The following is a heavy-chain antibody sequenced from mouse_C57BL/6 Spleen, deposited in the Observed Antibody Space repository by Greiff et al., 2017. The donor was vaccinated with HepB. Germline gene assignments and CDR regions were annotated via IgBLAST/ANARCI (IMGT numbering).Heavy chain of an antibody. Sequence: EVKLVESGAGLVKPGGSLKLSCAASGFTFSSYAMSWVRQTPEKRLEWVAYISSGGDYIYYADTVKGRFTISRDNARNTLYLQMSSLKSEDTAMYYCTRAASEDYFDYWGQGTTLTVSS. CDR2: ISSGGDYI. CDR3: TRAASEDYFDY. V-gene: IGHV5-9-1*02. D-gene: IGHD3-1*01. CDR1: GFTFSSYA. J-gene: IGHJ2*01.